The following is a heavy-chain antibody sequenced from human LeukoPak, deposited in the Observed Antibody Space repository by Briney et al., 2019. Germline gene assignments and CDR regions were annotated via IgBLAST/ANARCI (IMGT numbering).Heavy chain of an antibody. D-gene: IGHD7-27*01. Sequence: GEPLKISCKGSGYSFVSYWIGWVRQMPGKGLEWMGFVYPGDSDTRYSPSFQGQVTISADKSISTAYLQWSSLKASDTATYYCTRHAGDLATIKIDFWGQGTLVTVSS. CDR3: TRHAGDLATIKIDF. CDR1: GYSFVSYW. V-gene: IGHV5-51*01. J-gene: IGHJ4*02. CDR2: VYPGDSDT.